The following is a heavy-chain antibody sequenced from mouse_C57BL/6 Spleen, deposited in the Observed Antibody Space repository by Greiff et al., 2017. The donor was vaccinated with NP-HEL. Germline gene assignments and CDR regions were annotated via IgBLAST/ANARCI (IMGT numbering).Heavy chain of an antibody. V-gene: IGHV1-22*01. CDR3: ARSYYGSHCDY. CDR2: INPNNGGT. CDR1: GYTFTDYN. D-gene: IGHD1-1*01. J-gene: IGHJ2*01. Sequence: EVQLQQSGPELVKPGASVKMSCKASGYTFTDYNMHWVKQSHGKSLEWIGYINPNNGGTSYNQKFKGKATLTVNKSSTTAYMELRSLTSEDSAVYYCARSYYGSHCDYWGQGTTLTVSS.